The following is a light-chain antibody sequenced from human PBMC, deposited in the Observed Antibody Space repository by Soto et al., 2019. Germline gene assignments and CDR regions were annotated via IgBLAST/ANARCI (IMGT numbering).Light chain of an antibody. V-gene: IGKV3D-15*01. CDR3: QQYNSYSPEWT. CDR2: GAS. Sequence: ETVMTQSPATLSVSPGERATLSCRASQSVSSNLAWYQQKPGQAPRLLIYGASTRATGIPARFSGSGSGTEFTLTLSSLQPDDFASYYCQQYNSYSPEWTFGQGTKVDIK. CDR1: QSVSSN. J-gene: IGKJ1*01.